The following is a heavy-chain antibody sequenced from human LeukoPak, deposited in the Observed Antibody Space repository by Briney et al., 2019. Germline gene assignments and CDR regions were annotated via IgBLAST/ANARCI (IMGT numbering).Heavy chain of an antibody. CDR1: GGSISSYY. CDR2: IYYSGST. J-gene: IGHJ4*02. V-gene: IGHV4-59*08. Sequence: PSETLSLTCTVSGGSISSYYWSWIRQPPGKGLEWIGYIYYSGSTNYNPSLKSRVTISVDTSKNQFSPKLTSVTAADTAVYYCVRSLATSGMYWGQGTLVTVSS. D-gene: IGHD6-13*01. CDR3: VRSLATSGMY.